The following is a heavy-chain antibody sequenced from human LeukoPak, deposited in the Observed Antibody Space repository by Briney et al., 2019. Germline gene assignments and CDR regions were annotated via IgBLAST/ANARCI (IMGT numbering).Heavy chain of an antibody. CDR2: IYYSGST. J-gene: IGHJ3*02. V-gene: IGHV4-59*01. D-gene: IGHD3-22*01. Sequence: PSETLSLTCTVSGGSISSYYWSWIRQAPGKGLEWIGYIYYSGSTNYNPSLKSRVTISVDTSKNQFSLKLSSVTAADTAVYYCARLVPMNYYDSSGYYYPDAFDIWGQGTMVTVSS. CDR1: GGSISSYY. CDR3: ARLVPMNYYDSSGYYYPDAFDI.